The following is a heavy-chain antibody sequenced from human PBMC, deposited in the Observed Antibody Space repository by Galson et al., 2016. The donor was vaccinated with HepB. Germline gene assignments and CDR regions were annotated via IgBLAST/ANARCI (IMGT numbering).Heavy chain of an antibody. J-gene: IGHJ4*02. CDR2: IYTNGGP. CDR1: GVSISSVSYY. Sequence: TLSLTCTVSGVSISSVSYYWGWIRQPAGKGLEWIGRIYTNGGPNYNPSLKSRVTLSIASSESQFFLNLTSVTAADTAVYYCARTTISAHPYFDYWGQGTLVSVSS. V-gene: IGHV4-61*02. D-gene: IGHD2-21*02. CDR3: ARTTISAHPYFDY.